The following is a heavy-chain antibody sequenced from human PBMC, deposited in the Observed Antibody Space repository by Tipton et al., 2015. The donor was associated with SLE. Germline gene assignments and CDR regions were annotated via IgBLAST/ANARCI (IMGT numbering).Heavy chain of an antibody. CDR2: IYYSGST. D-gene: IGHD2-8*02. J-gene: IGHJ3*01. Sequence: TLSLTCTVSGGSISSSSYYWGWIRQPPGKGLEWIGSIYYSGSTYYNPSLKSRVTISVDTSKNQFSLKLTSVTATDAAVYYCARDLVRLVRAGGVYENAFDVWGQGTMVTVSS. V-gene: IGHV4-39*07. CDR1: GGSISSSSYY. CDR3: ARDLVRLVRAGGVYENAFDV.